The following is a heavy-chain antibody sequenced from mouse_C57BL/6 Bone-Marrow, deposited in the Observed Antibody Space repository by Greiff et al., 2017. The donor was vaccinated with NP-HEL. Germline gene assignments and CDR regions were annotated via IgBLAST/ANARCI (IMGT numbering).Heavy chain of an antibody. J-gene: IGHJ4*01. CDR1: GFSLTSYG. D-gene: IGHD1-1*01. Sequence: QVQLQQSGPGLVQPSQSLSITCTVSGFSLTSYGVHWVRQSPGKGLEWLGVIWRGGSTDYTAAFMSRLSITKDNSKSQVFFKMNSLQADDTAIYYFAKRIYYYGTYAMDYWGQGTSVTVSS. CDR3: AKRIYYYGTYAMDY. CDR2: IWRGGST. V-gene: IGHV2-5*01.